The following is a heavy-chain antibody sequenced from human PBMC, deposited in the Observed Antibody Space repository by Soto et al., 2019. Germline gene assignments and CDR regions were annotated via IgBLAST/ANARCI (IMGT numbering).Heavy chain of an antibody. Sequence: VAVIWYDGSNKYYADSVKGRFTISRDNSKNTLYLQMNSLRAEDTAVYYCARDYGGAAAVGGYWGQGTLVTVSS. V-gene: IGHV3-33*01. J-gene: IGHJ4*02. CDR3: ARDYGGAAAVGGY. D-gene: IGHD6-13*01. CDR2: IWYDGSNK.